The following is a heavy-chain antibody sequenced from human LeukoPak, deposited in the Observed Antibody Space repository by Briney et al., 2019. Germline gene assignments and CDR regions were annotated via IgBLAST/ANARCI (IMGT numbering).Heavy chain of an antibody. V-gene: IGHV3-33*01. J-gene: IGHJ3*02. D-gene: IGHD6-19*01. Sequence: PGGSLRLSCAASGFTVCSYGMHWVRQGPGMGLEWGAVIWYDGSNKYYTYSVKGPFTISRDNSKNSLYLQMNSLRAKDMSVYYCARDPPYSSGWYDTFDIWGQGTMVTVSS. CDR3: ARDPPYSSGWYDTFDI. CDR1: GFTVCSYG. CDR2: IWYDGSNK.